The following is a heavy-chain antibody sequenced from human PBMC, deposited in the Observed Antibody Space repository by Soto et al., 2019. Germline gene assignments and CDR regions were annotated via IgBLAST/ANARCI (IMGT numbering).Heavy chain of an antibody. J-gene: IGHJ4*02. CDR1: GYXFSTYW. V-gene: IGHV5-51*01. CDR2: IYPGDSDT. Sequence: PGESLXISCKGSGYXFSTYWIGWVRQVPGKGLEWMGIIYPGDSDTRYSPSFQGQVTMSADKSISTAYLQWSSLKASDTAMYYCARHPGIAVAGNIDYWGQGTLVTVSS. CDR3: ARHPGIAVAGNIDY. D-gene: IGHD6-19*01.